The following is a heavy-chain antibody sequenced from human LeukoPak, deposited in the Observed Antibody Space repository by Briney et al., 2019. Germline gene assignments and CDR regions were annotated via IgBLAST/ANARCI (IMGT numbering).Heavy chain of an antibody. D-gene: IGHD2-15*01. J-gene: IGHJ4*02. Sequence: GGSLRLSCAASGFTFSSYSMNWVRQAPGKGLEWVSSISSSSSYIYYADSVKGRFTISRDNAKDSLYLQMNSLRAEDTAVYYCARVRSCSGGSCYLADYWGQGTLVTVSS. CDR2: ISSSSSYI. CDR1: GFTFSSYS. CDR3: ARVRSCSGGSCYLADY. V-gene: IGHV3-21*01.